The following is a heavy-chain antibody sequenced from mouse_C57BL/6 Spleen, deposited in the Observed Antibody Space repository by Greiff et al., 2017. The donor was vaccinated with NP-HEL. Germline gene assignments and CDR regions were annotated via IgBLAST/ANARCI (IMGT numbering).Heavy chain of an antibody. CDR1: GFTFSSYA. Sequence: EVKLMESGEGLVKPGGSLKLSCAASGFTFSSYAMSWVRQTPEKRLEWVAYISSGGDYIYYADTVKGRFTISRDNARNTLYLQMSSLKSEDTAMYYCTRVGLLHDYWGQGTTLTVSS. V-gene: IGHV5-9-1*02. CDR3: TRVGLLHDY. CDR2: ISSGGDYI. D-gene: IGHD2-10*01. J-gene: IGHJ2*01.